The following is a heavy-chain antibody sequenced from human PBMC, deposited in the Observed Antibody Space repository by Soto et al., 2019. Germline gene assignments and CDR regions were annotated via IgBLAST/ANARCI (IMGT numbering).Heavy chain of an antibody. CDR2: INSDGSST. CDR3: ARPGGSGWLYGMDV. D-gene: IGHD6-19*01. CDR1: GFTFSRYW. V-gene: IGHV3-74*01. Sequence: GGSLRLSCAVSGFTFSRYWMHWVRQAPGKGLVWVSRINSDGSSTSYAASVKGRFTISRDNAKNTLFLQMNSLRAEDTAVYYCARPGGSGWLYGMDVWGQGTTVTVSS. J-gene: IGHJ6*02.